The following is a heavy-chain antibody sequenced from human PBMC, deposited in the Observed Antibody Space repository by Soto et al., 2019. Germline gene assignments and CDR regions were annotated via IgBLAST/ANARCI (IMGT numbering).Heavy chain of an antibody. CDR3: ARELTAFGMDV. CDR2: LNSDGTDT. CDR1: GFSFSSYW. Sequence: EVQLVESGGGLVQPGGSLRLSCAASGFSFSSYWMHWVHQAPGSGLVWVSRLNSDGTDTDYADSVKGRFTISRDTAKDTLYLQMNSLRTEDTAVYYCARELTAFGMDVWGQGTTVTVSS. D-gene: IGHD3-9*01. J-gene: IGHJ6*02. V-gene: IGHV3-74*01.